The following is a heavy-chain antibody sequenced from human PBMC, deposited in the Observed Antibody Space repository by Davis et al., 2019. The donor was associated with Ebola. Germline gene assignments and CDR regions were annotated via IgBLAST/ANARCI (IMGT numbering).Heavy chain of an antibody. V-gene: IGHV3-48*02. CDR3: AREHYDFWSGYYRRDAFDI. Sequence: GGSLRLSCAASGFTFSSYSMNWVRQAPGKGLEWVSYISSSSSTIYYADSVKGRFTISRDNAKNSLYLQMNSLRDEDTAVYYCAREHYDFWSGYYRRDAFDIWGQGTMVTISS. CDR1: GFTFSSYS. D-gene: IGHD3-3*01. CDR2: ISSSSSTI. J-gene: IGHJ3*02.